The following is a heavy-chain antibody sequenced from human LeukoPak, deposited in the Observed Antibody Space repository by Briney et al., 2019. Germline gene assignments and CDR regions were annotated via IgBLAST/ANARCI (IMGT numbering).Heavy chain of an antibody. V-gene: IGHV4-34*01. CDR1: GGSFSGYY. Sequence: SETLSLTCAVYGGSFSGYYWSWIRQPPGKGLEWIGEINHSGSTNYNPSLKSRVTISVDTSKNQFSLKLSSVTAADTAVYYCARDLGQYYHTSDNWFDPWGQGTLVTVSS. CDR3: ARDLGQYYHTSDNWFDP. CDR2: INHSGST. J-gene: IGHJ5*02. D-gene: IGHD3-22*01.